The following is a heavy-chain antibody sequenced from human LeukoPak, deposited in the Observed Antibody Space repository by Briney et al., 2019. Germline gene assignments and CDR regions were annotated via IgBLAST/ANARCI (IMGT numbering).Heavy chain of an antibody. CDR1: GFTFSSYG. D-gene: IGHD5-24*01. CDR3: ARDVLSRSYKRRWFDP. V-gene: IGHV3-23*01. Sequence: GGSLRLSCAASGFTFSSYGMSWVRQASGKWLEWVSAISGSGGSTYYADPVKGRFTISRDNAKNSLYLQMNSLRAEDTAVYYCARDVLSRSYKRRWFDPWGQGTLVTVSS. J-gene: IGHJ5*02. CDR2: ISGSGGST.